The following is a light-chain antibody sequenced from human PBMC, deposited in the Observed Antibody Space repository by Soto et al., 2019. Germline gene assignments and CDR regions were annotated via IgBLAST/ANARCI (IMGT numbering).Light chain of an antibody. Sequence: IVITQAPSTLSVSPGERATLSCRASQSVPNNLAWYPPTPGQAPRLLIYGASSRDTGILARFSGSGAGTEFTLPISSLQSEDVAVYYCQQHNNSTSTFGQGTQVDIK. CDR2: GAS. CDR1: QSVPNN. V-gene: IGKV3D-15*01. J-gene: IGKJ1*01. CDR3: QQHNNSTST.